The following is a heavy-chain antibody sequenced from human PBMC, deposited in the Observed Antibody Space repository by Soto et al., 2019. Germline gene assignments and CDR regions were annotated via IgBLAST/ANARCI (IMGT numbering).Heavy chain of an antibody. CDR2: ISYDGSNK. CDR3: AKDVVGALYYFDY. CDR1: GFTFSSYG. V-gene: IGHV3-30*18. J-gene: IGHJ4*02. D-gene: IGHD1-26*01. Sequence: LRLSCAASGFTFSSYGMHWVRQAPGKGLEWVAVISYDGSNKYYADSVKGRFTISRDNSKNTLYLQMNSLRAEDTAVYYCAKDVVGALYYFDYWGQGTLVTVSS.